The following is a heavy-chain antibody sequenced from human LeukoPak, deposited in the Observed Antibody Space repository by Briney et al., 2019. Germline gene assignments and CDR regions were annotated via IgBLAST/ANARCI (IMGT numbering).Heavy chain of an antibody. D-gene: IGHD1-26*01. J-gene: IGHJ4*02. CDR1: GFTFSSYA. Sequence: PGGSLRLSCAASGFTFSSYAMSWVRQASGKGLEWVSAISGSGGTPYYADSVKGRPTISRDNSKNTLYLQMNSLTAEDTAVYYCARNYSGSYHIDYWGQGTLVTVSS. CDR2: ISGSGGTP. V-gene: IGHV3-23*01. CDR3: ARNYSGSYHIDY.